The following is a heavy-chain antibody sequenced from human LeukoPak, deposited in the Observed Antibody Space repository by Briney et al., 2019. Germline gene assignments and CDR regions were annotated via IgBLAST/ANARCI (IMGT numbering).Heavy chain of an antibody. V-gene: IGHV4-34*01. J-gene: IGHJ3*02. Sequence: SETLSLTCAVYGGSFSGYYWSWIRQPPGKGLEWIGEINHSGSTNYNPSLKSRVTISVDTSKNQFSLKLSSVTAADTAVHHCARLYYDDAFDIWGQGTMVTVSS. CDR1: GGSFSGYY. CDR2: INHSGST. D-gene: IGHD3-22*01. CDR3: ARLYYDDAFDI.